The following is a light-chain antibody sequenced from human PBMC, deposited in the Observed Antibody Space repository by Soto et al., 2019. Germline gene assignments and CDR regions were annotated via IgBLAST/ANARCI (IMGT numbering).Light chain of an antibody. J-gene: IGLJ1*01. CDR1: TSDIGTNA. Sequence: QSVLTQPPSASGSPGQRVIVSCSGSTSDIGTNAVNWFQHLPGTAPKLLIYTNNQRPSGVPDRFSGSKSDTSASLAISGLQSEDEADYYCATWHDSFYVFGTGTKLTVL. V-gene: IGLV1-44*01. CDR2: TNN. CDR3: ATWHDSFYV.